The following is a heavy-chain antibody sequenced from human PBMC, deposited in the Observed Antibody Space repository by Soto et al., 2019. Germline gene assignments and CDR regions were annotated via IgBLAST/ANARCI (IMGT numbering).Heavy chain of an antibody. CDR2: IWFDGSKK. Sequence: QMQLVESGGGVVQPGRSLRLSCAASGFTFRSYGIHWVRQAPGKGLGWVALIWFDGSKKYYVDSVKGRFAVSRDNSKNTLYLQMNSLRVEDTAVYYCARDRLVPYGYGMDVWGQGTTVTVS. J-gene: IGHJ6*02. V-gene: IGHV3-33*01. CDR3: ARDRLVPYGYGMDV. CDR1: GFTFRSYG. D-gene: IGHD2-2*01.